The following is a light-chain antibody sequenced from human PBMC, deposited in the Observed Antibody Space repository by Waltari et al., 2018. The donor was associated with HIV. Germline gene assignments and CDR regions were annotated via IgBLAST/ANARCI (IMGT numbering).Light chain of an antibody. CDR2: EVS. Sequence: QSALTQPASVSGSPGQPITVSCTGTSSDIGAYDFVSWYQQTPGTAPKLVIYEVSNRPSGISYRFSGSKSGNTASLTISGLQTEDEADYYCSSFTTSNSLLFGGGTKVTVL. CDR1: SSDIGAYDF. J-gene: IGLJ2*01. CDR3: SSFTTSNSLL. V-gene: IGLV2-14*01.